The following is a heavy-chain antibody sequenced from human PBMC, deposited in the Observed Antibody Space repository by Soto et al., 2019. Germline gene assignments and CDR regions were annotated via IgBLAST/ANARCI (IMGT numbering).Heavy chain of an antibody. Sequence: VQSGAVVKKPGASVTVSCSASGYPVTAYYMHWVRQAPGRGLEWMGGINPATGAAKYTQTCQGRVTMTRDTSTSTVFMELSGLTSEDTAVFYCARGGGVGVAGSAAFDMWGQGTVVTVSS. CDR2: INPATGAA. D-gene: IGHD3-3*01. CDR3: ARGGGVGVAGSAAFDM. J-gene: IGHJ3*02. V-gene: IGHV1-2*02. CDR1: GYPVTAYY.